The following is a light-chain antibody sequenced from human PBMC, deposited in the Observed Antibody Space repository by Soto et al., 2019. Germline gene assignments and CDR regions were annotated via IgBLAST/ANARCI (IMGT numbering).Light chain of an antibody. V-gene: IGLV2-23*02. CDR1: SGDVGGYNY. CDR2: EVS. CDR3: CSFAGRGTFL. J-gene: IGLJ1*01. Sequence: QSALTQPASVSGSPGQSITISCTGTSGDVGGYNYVSWYQQHAGKAPKLILYEVSNRPSGVSNRFSGSKSGSTASLRISGLQAEDEADYYCCSFAGRGTFLFGTGTKVTVL.